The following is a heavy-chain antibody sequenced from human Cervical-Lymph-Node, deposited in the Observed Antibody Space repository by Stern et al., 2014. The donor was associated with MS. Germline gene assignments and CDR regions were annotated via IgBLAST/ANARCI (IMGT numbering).Heavy chain of an antibody. CDR3: ARDQGGIADS. J-gene: IGHJ4*02. V-gene: IGHV1-69*01. CDR2: LTPMFGTS. CDR1: GGSFSMDS. D-gene: IGHD6-13*01. Sequence: VQLVQSGAEVKKPGSSVKVSCKASGGSFSMDSISWGRQAPGKGLEWMGGLTPMFGTSNYAQKFQGRVTTTADVSTSTAYMELTSLRSEDTAVYFCARDQGGIADSWGQGTLVIVSS.